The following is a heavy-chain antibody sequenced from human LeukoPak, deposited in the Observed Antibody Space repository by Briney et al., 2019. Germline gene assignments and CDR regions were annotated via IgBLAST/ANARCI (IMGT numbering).Heavy chain of an antibody. V-gene: IGHV3-23*01. D-gene: IGHD6-13*01. J-gene: IGHJ6*04. Sequence: PGGSLRLSCAASGFTFSSYAMSWVRQAPGKGLEWVSAISGSGGSTYYADSVKGRFTISRDNSKNTLYLQMNSLRAEDTAVYYCAKALSSSWYGVYYYYGMDVWGKGTTVTDSS. CDR2: ISGSGGST. CDR1: GFTFSSYA. CDR3: AKALSSSWYGVYYYYGMDV.